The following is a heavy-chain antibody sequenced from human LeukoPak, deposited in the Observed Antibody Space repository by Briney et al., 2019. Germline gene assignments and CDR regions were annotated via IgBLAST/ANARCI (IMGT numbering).Heavy chain of an antibody. CDR3: VNQISGWVY. D-gene: IGHD6-19*01. J-gene: IGHJ4*02. CDR2: SSANGGST. Sequence: PGGSLRLSCSASGFTFSTRPMHWVRQAPGKGLEYVSGSSANGGSTYYADSVKGRFIISRDNSKNTVYLQMSCLRPEDTAVYYCVNQISGWVYWGQGTLVTASS. V-gene: IGHV3-64D*06. CDR1: GFTFSTRP.